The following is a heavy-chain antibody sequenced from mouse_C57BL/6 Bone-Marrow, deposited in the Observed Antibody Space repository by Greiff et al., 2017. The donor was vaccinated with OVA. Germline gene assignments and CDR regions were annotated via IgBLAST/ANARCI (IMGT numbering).Heavy chain of an antibody. Sequence: VQLQQSGAELARPGASVKLSCKASGYTFTSYGISWVKQRTGQGLEWIGEIYPRSGNTYYNEKFKGKATLTADKSSSTAYMELRSLTSEDSAVYFCARSDGYPTYWYFDVWGTGTTVTVSS. J-gene: IGHJ1*03. D-gene: IGHD2-2*01. V-gene: IGHV1-81*01. CDR1: GYTFTSYG. CDR2: IYPRSGNT. CDR3: ARSDGYPTYWYFDV.